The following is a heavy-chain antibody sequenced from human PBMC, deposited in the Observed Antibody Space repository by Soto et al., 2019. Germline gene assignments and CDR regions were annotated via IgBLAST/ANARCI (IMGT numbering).Heavy chain of an antibody. J-gene: IGHJ4*02. D-gene: IGHD6-19*01. CDR1: DDSFRGADYY. CDR3: ERGTGYIDGWRTFDF. V-gene: IGHV4-61*08. Sequence: ETLALTCAVSDDSFRGADYYWSWIRQPLGKGPEWIGYTYYNGDTKYNPALKSRVTMSVDTSKNQFSLRLSSVTAADTAVYFCERGTGYIDGWRTFDFWGRGILVTVSS. CDR2: TYYNGDT.